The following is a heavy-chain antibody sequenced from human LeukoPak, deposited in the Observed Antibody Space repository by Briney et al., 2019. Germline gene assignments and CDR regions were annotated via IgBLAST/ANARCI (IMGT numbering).Heavy chain of an antibody. CDR2: ISAYNGNT. CDR1: GYTFTSYG. CDR3: ARERPGGKTDY. V-gene: IGHV1-18*01. J-gene: IGHJ4*02. D-gene: IGHD2-8*02. Sequence: GASVKVSCKASGYTFTSYGISWVRQAPGQGLEWMGWISAYNGNTNYAQKLQGRVTITADKSTSTAYMELSSLRSEDTAVYYCARERPGGKTDYWGQGTLVTVSS.